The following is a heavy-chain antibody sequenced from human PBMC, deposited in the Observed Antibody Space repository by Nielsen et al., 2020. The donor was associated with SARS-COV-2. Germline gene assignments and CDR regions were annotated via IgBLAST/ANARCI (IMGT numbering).Heavy chain of an antibody. V-gene: IGHV4-34*01. CDR1: GGPFRGYF. J-gene: IGHJ6*02. CDR3: ARKGKSYDILTGYYYYGMDV. CDR2: IKHSGST. D-gene: IGHD3-9*01. Sequence: SETLSLTCAVYGGPFRGYFWSWIRQPPGMGLEWIGEIKHSGSTNYNPSLKSRVTISVDTSKNQFSLKLSSVTAADTAVYYCARKGKSYDILTGYYYYGMDVWGQGTTVTVSS.